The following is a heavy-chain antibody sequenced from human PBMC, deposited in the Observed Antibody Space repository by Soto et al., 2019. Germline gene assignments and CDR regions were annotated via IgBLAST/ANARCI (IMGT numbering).Heavy chain of an antibody. V-gene: IGHV3-48*02. J-gene: IGHJ6*02. D-gene: IGHD3-3*01. Sequence: GGSLRLSCAASGFTFSSYSMNWVRQAPGKGLEWVSYISSSSSTIYYADSVKGRFTISRDNAKNSLYLQMNSLRDEDTAVYYCARVLSDFWSGYKSYYYYGMDVWGRGTMVTVSS. CDR3: ARVLSDFWSGYKSYYYYGMDV. CDR2: ISSSSSTI. CDR1: GFTFSSYS.